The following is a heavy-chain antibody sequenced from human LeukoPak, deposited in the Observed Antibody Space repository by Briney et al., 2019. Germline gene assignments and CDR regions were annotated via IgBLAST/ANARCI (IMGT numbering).Heavy chain of an antibody. D-gene: IGHD3-22*01. Sequence: PSGTLSPTCAVSGGSISSSNWGTWVRQPPGKGLEWIGETYHSGSTNYNSYLKSRVTISVDKYKNHFSLKLRSVTAADTAVYYCAASGDSSGYYRDYYGMDVWGQKTTDTVSS. V-gene: IGHV4-4*02. CDR2: TYHSGST. J-gene: IGHJ6*02. CDR1: GGSISSSNW. CDR3: AASGDSSGYYRDYYGMDV.